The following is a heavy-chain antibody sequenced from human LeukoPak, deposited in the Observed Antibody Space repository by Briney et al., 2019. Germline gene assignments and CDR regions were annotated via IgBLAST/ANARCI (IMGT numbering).Heavy chain of an antibody. V-gene: IGHV1-18*01. CDR2: ISAYNGNT. Sequence: ASVKVSCKASGYTFTNYGISWVRQAPGQGLEWMGWISAYNGNTNYAQKFQGRVTMTTDTSTSTAYMELRSLRSDDTAVYYCARSYYHDSSGYYGYDYWGQGTLVTVSS. CDR1: GYTFTNYG. CDR3: ARSYYHDSSGYYGYDY. D-gene: IGHD3-22*01. J-gene: IGHJ4*02.